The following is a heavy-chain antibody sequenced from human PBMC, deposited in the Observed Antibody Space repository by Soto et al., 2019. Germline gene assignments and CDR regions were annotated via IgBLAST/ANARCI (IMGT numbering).Heavy chain of an antibody. D-gene: IGHD2-2*01. Sequence: QLQLQESGSGLAKPSQTLSLTCAVSGGSICSDGYSWSWIRQPPGKGLEWIGYIYHSGSTYYNPSLKSRVTISVDRSKNQFSLKLSSVTAADTAVYYCARVPDRWGQGTLVTVSS. V-gene: IGHV4-30-2*01. J-gene: IGHJ5*02. CDR3: ARVPDR. CDR1: GGSICSDGYS. CDR2: IYHSGST.